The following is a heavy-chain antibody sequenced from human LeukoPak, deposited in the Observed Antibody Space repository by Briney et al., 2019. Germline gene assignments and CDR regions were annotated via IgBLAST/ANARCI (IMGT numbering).Heavy chain of an antibody. CDR2: INHSGST. CDR1: GGSFSGYY. Sequence: SGTLSLTCAVYGGSFSGYYWSWIRQPPGKGLEWIGEINHSGSTNYNPSLKSRVTISVDTSKNQFSLKLSSVTAADTAVYYCARASWDTAMVDYWGQGTLVTVSS. V-gene: IGHV4-34*01. D-gene: IGHD5-18*01. CDR3: ARASWDTAMVDY. J-gene: IGHJ4*02.